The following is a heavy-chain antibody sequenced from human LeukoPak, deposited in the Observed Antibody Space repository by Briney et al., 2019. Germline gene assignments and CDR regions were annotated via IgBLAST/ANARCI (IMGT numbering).Heavy chain of an antibody. J-gene: IGHJ4*02. D-gene: IGHD3-22*01. CDR1: GGSISSGGYY. CDR2: IYYSGST. V-gene: IGHV4-31*03. CDR3: ARGRNGEGLVVVTIQYYFDY. Sequence: SETLSLTCTVSGGSISSGGYYWSWIRQHPGKGLEWIGYIYYSGSTNYNPSLKSRVTISADTSKNQFSLKLSSVTAADTAVYYCARGRNGEGLVVVTIQYYFDYWGQGTLVTVSS.